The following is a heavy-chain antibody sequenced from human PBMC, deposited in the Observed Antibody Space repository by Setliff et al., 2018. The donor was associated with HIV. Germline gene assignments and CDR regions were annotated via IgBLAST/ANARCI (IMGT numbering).Heavy chain of an antibody. D-gene: IGHD3-9*01. CDR1: GGSISSGGYS. CDR3: AKSETILTDYSYYSYYLDV. Sequence: SETLSLTCAVSGGSISSGGYSWNWIRQPPGKGLEWIGYIYHSGSTFYNPSLKSRVTISVDTSKNQFSLKLSSVTAADTAVYYCAKSETILTDYSYYSYYLDVWGEGTTVTVSS. CDR2: IYHSGST. J-gene: IGHJ6*03. V-gene: IGHV4-30-2*05.